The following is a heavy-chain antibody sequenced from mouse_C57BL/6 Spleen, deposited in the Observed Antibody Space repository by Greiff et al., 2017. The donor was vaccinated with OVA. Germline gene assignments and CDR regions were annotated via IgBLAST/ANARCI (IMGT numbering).Heavy chain of an antibody. CDR2: ISDGGSYT. CDR1: GFTFSSYA. J-gene: IGHJ2*01. V-gene: IGHV5-4*03. Sequence: EVKLVESGGGLVKPGGSLKLSCAASGFTFSSYAMSWVRQTPEKSLEWVATISDGGSYTNYPDKVKGRFTISRDKAKNNLYLQMSHLKSEDTAVYYCARGYYGSHFDYWGQGTTLTVSS. D-gene: IGHD1-1*01. CDR3: ARGYYGSHFDY.